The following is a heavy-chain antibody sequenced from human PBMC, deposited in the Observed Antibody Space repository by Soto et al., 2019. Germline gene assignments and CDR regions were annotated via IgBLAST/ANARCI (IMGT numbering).Heavy chain of an antibody. CDR1: GFIFSNFD. J-gene: IGHJ5*02. CDR3: VRGLPGGFDP. D-gene: IGHD3-10*01. Sequence: GGSLRLSCGASGFIFSNFDMHWVRQTTEKGLEWVSGIGFAGDTNYSGSVKGRFTISRENAKNSLFLQMNSLRVGDTAVYYCVRGLPGGFDPWGQGTLVTVPS. CDR2: IGFAGDT. V-gene: IGHV3-13*01.